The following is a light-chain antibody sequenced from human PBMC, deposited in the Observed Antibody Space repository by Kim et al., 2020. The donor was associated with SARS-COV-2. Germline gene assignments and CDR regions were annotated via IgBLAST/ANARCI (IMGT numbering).Light chain of an antibody. Sequence: SVGDRVTVTCRANQTISNWLAWYQQKPGKAPKLLIYKASTLESGVPSRFSGSRSGTEFTLTISSLQPDDLATYYCQQYESYPWTFGQGTKVDIK. V-gene: IGKV1-5*03. CDR3: QQYESYPWT. CDR2: KAS. CDR1: QTISNW. J-gene: IGKJ1*01.